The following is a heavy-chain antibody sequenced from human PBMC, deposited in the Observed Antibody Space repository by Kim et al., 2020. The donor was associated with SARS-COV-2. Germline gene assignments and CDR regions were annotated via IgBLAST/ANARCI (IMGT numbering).Heavy chain of an antibody. CDR2: ISYDGSNK. CDR1: GFTFSSYA. V-gene: IGHV3-30*04. J-gene: IGHJ3*02. Sequence: GGSLRLSCAASGFTFSSYAMHWVRQAPGKGLEWVAGISYDGSNKYYADSVKGRFTISRDNSKNTLYLQMNSLRAEDTAVYYCAREAGLSDTAMPGGAFDIWGQGTMVTVSS. D-gene: IGHD5-18*01. CDR3: AREAGLSDTAMPGGAFDI.